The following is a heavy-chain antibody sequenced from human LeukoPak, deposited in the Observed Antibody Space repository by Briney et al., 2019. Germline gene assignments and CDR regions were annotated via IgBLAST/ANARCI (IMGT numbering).Heavy chain of an antibody. J-gene: IGHJ4*02. CDR2: ISAYNGNT. CDR1: GYTFTSYG. V-gene: IGHV1-18*01. Sequence: ASVKVSCKASGYTFTSYGISWVRQAPGQGLEWMGWISAYNGNTNYAQKLQGRVTMTTDTSTSTAYMELRSLRSDDTAVYDCASTVYYYDSSGYYVVDQYYFDYWGQGTLVTVSS. CDR3: ASTVYYYDSSGYYVVDQYYFDY. D-gene: IGHD3-22*01.